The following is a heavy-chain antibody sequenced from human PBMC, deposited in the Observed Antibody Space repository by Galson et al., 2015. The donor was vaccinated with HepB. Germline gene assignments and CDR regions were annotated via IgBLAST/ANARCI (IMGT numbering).Heavy chain of an antibody. V-gene: IGHV1-58*01. CDR2: IVVGSGNT. CDR3: AAGLKGVDYDNDAYYYYGMDV. Sequence: SVKVSCKASGFTFTSSAVQWVRQARGQRLEWIGWIVVGSGNTNYAQKFQERVTITRDMSTSTAYMELSSLRSEDTAVYYCAAGLKGVDYDNDAYYYYGMDVWGQGTTVTVSS. D-gene: IGHD3-22*01. J-gene: IGHJ6*02. CDR1: GFTFTSSA.